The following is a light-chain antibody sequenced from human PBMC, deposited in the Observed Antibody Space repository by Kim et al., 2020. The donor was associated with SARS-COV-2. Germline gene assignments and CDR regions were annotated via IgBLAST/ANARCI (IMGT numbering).Light chain of an antibody. J-gene: IGKJ4*01. CDR2: DAS. CDR3: QQRRNWLT. Sequence: EIVLTQSPATLSLSPGERATLSCRASQSVSSYLAWYQQKPGQAPRLLIYDASNRATGIPARFSGSGYGTDFTLTISSLEPEDFAVYYCQQRRNWLTFGGGNKVDLK. CDR1: QSVSSY. V-gene: IGKV3-11*01.